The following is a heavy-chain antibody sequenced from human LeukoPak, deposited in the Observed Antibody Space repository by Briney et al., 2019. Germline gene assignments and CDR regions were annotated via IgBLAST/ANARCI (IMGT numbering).Heavy chain of an antibody. V-gene: IGHV3-23*01. J-gene: IGHJ4*02. CDR3: AKVGSVEMATIGFDY. CDR1: GFTFNNYA. Sequence: GGSLRLSCAASGFTFNNYAMNWVRQAPGKGLEWVSVISGSGGTTYYADSVKGRFTISRDNSKNTLYLQMNSLRAEDTAVYYCAKVGSVEMATIGFDYWGQGTLVTVSS. D-gene: IGHD5-24*01. CDR2: ISGSGGTT.